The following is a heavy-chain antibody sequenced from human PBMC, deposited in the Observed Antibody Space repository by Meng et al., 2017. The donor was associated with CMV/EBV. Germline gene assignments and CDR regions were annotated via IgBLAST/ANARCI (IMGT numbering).Heavy chain of an antibody. Sequence: ASVKVSCKASGYTFTGYYMHWVRQAPGQGLEWMGWINPNSGGTNYAQKFQGRVTMTRGTSISTAYMELSRLRSDDTAVYYCARGSLDRDGYKVDYWGQGTLVTVSS. J-gene: IGHJ4*02. CDR2: INPNSGGT. V-gene: IGHV1-2*02. CDR3: ARGSLDRDGYKVDY. D-gene: IGHD5-24*01. CDR1: GYTFTGYY.